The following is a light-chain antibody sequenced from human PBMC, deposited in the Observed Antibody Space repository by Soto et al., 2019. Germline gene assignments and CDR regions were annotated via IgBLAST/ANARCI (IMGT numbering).Light chain of an antibody. Sequence: DIVMTQSPLSLPFTPGEPASISCRSSQSLLHPNGGTYLEWYLQKLGQSPQLLIYLTSSRASGVPDRFTGRGSGTDFTLKIRRVEAEDVGVYYCMQALQTPRTFGRGTKVEIK. V-gene: IGKV2-28*01. CDR1: QSLLHPNGGTY. J-gene: IGKJ1*01. CDR3: MQALQTPRT. CDR2: LTS.